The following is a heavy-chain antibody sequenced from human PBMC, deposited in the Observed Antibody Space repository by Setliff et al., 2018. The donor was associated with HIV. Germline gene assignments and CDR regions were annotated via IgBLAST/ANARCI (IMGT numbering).Heavy chain of an antibody. Sequence: SETLSLTCTVSGGSISSGSYYWSWIRQPAGKGLEWIGHIYTSGSTNYNPSLKSRVTISVHTSKNQFSLKLSSVTAADTAVYYCATYADRESNRFDPWGQGILVTVSS. CDR1: GGSISSGSYY. V-gene: IGHV4-61*09. J-gene: IGHJ5*02. CDR3: ATYADRESNRFDP. CDR2: IYTSGST. D-gene: IGHD3-10*01.